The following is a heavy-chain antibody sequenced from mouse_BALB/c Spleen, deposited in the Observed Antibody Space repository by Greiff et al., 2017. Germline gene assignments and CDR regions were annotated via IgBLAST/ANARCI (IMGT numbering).Heavy chain of an antibody. J-gene: IGHJ3*01. CDR2: ISSGGRYT. CDR3: ARQRSPYDYDEDWFAY. V-gene: IGHV5-6*01. Sequence: EVQLVESGGDLVKPGGSLRLSCAASGFTFSSYGMSWVRQTPDKRLEWVATISSGGRYTYYPDSVKGRFTISRDNAKNTLYLQMSSLKSEDTAMYYCARQRSPYDYDEDWFAYWGQGTLVTVSA. CDR1: GFTFSSYG. D-gene: IGHD2-4*01.